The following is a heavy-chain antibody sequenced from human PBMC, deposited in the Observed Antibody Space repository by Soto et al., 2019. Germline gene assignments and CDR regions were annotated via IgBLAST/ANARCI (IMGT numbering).Heavy chain of an antibody. Sequence: QVQLVQSGAEVKKPGSSVKVSCKASGGTFSSYAISWVRQAPGQGLEWMGGIIPIFGTADYAQKYEGRVTITADGSTSTAYMEPSSQRYEDTAVYYCARVRLGIAGARCYYGMDVWGQGTTVTVSS. V-gene: IGHV1-69*12. CDR3: ARVRLGIAGARCYYGMDV. CDR1: GGTFSSYA. CDR2: IIPIFGTA. D-gene: IGHD6-19*01. J-gene: IGHJ6*02.